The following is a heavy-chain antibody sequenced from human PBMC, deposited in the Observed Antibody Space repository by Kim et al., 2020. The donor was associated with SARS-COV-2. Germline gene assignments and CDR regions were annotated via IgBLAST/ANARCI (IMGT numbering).Heavy chain of an antibody. V-gene: IGHV3-30*18. CDR2: ISYDGSNK. CDR3: AKDGGGWELRFDP. Sequence: GGSLRLSCAASGFTFSSYGMHWVRQAPGKGLEWVAVISYDGSNKYYADSVKGRFTISRDNSKNTLYLQMNSLRAEDTSVCYCAKDGGGWELRFDPWGQGTLVTVSS. D-gene: IGHD1-26*01. J-gene: IGHJ5*02. CDR1: GFTFSSYG.